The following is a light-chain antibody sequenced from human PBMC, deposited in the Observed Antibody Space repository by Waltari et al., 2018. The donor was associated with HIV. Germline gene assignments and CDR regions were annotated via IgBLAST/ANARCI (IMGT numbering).Light chain of an antibody. CDR1: SSDLGSPNL. CDR2: EGT. CDR3: WSYAGSTPYVL. V-gene: IGLV2-23*01. Sequence: QSALTQPASVSGSPGQSITISCTGTSSDLGSPNLVSWYQQHPGKAPYLIIYEGTKRPSGISHRFSGSKSVNTASLTISGLQADDEADYFCWSYAGSTPYVLLGGGTKLTVL. J-gene: IGLJ2*01.